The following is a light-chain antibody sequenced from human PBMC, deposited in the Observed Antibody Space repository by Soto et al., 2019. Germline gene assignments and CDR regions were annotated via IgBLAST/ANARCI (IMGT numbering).Light chain of an antibody. J-gene: IGKJ5*01. V-gene: IGKV3-11*01. CDR1: QSVSSY. CDR2: DAS. CDR3: QQYVSAPIT. Sequence: LTQSRSTLSLYPFEIATLSCRASQSVSSYLAWYQQKPGQAPRLLIYDASNRATGIPARFSGSGSGTDFTLTISRLEPEDFAVYYCQQYVSAPITCGQGTRLEIK.